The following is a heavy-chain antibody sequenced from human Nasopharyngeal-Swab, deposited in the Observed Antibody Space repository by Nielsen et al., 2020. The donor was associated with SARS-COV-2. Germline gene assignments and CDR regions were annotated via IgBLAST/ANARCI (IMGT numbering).Heavy chain of an antibody. J-gene: IGHJ4*02. V-gene: IGHV3-21*04. CDR2: ISSSSSYI. CDR3: ARIGRTYSSSWYYFDY. CDR1: GFTFSSYS. D-gene: IGHD6-13*01. Sequence: GGSLRLSCAASGFTFSSYSMNWVRQAPGKGLEWVSSISSSSSYIYYADSVKGRFTISRDNAKNSLYLQMNSLRAEDTAVYYCARIGRTYSSSWYYFDYWGQGTLVTVSS.